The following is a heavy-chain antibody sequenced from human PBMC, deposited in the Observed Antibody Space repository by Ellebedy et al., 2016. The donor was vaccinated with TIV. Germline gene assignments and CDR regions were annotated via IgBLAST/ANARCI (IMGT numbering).Heavy chain of an antibody. Sequence: MPSETLSLTCTVSGASISSYFWSWIRQPPGKGLEWIGYISNTGNTNYNPSLKSRASISLDTSRSQFSLSLTSVTAADTAVYFCARDRRGSYDFWGQGTLIAVSS. D-gene: IGHD3-10*01. CDR3: ARDRRGSYDF. V-gene: IGHV4-59*01. CDR1: GASISSYF. J-gene: IGHJ4*02. CDR2: ISNTGNT.